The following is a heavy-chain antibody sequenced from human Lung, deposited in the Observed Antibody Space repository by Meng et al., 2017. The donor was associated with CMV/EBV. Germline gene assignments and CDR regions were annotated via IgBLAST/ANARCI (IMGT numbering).Heavy chain of an antibody. J-gene: IGHJ4*02. CDR1: GVSISSNIR. V-gene: IGHV4-4*02. CDR2: IDDSGST. Sequence: QVRPEEAGPGLVKPSGTLSPTGGVSGVSISSNIRWTWVRQPPGKGLEWIGDIDDSGSTNYNPSLNSRISISLDKSKNHFSLKVNSVTAADTAVYYCARGKQDAWELLAYWGQGALVTVSS. D-gene: IGHD1-26*01. CDR3: ARGKQDAWELLAY.